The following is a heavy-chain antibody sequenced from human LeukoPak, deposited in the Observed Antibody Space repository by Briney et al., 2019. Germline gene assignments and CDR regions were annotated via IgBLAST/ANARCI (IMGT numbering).Heavy chain of an antibody. J-gene: IGHJ4*02. Sequence: GGSLRLSCAASGFTFITSWMHWVRQAPGKGLEWVSVIVGSGDKTYYADSVKGRFTISRDNSKNTLYLQMNSLRVEDTAVYYCAKRVGSSWSGFGYWGQGTLVTVSS. CDR3: AKRVGSSWSGFGY. CDR1: GFTFITSW. CDR2: IVGSGDKT. V-gene: IGHV3-23*01. D-gene: IGHD6-13*01.